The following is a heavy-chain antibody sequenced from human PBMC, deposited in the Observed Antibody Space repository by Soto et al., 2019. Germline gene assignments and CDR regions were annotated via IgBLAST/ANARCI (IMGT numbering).Heavy chain of an antibody. CDR2: IYYSGST. D-gene: IGHD6-13*01. Sequence: PSETLSLTCTVSGGSINNYYWSWIRQPPGKGLEWIGYIYYSGSTNYNPSLKSRVTISVDTSKNQFSLNLSSVTAADTAVYSCARLGQQLVLWAFDIWGQGTMVTVSS. J-gene: IGHJ3*02. CDR1: GGSINNYY. CDR3: ARLGQQLVLWAFDI. V-gene: IGHV4-59*01.